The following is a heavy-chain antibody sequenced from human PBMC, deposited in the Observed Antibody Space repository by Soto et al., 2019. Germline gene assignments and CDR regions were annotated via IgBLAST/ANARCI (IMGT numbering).Heavy chain of an antibody. CDR1: GGSISSSSYY. V-gene: IGHV4-39*01. Sequence: SETLSLTCTVSGGSISSSSYYWGWIRQPPGKGLEWIGSIYYSGSTYYNPSLKSRVTISVDTSKNQFSLKLSSVTAADTAVYYCARHLEYSSSWGKYGMDVWGQGTTVTVSS. CDR3: ARHLEYSSSWGKYGMDV. CDR2: IYYSGST. D-gene: IGHD6-6*01. J-gene: IGHJ6*02.